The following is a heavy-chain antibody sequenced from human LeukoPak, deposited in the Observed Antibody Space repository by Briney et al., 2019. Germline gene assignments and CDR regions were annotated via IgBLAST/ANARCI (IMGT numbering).Heavy chain of an antibody. Sequence: ASVKVSCKASGYTFTSYAMHWVRQAPGQRLEWMGWINAGNGNTKYSQEFQGRVTITRDTSASTAYIELSSLRSEDMAVYYCARALTYYYDSSGAFDYWGQGTLVTVSS. CDR3: ARALTYYYDSSGAFDY. D-gene: IGHD3-22*01. V-gene: IGHV1-3*03. J-gene: IGHJ4*02. CDR1: GYTFTSYA. CDR2: INAGNGNT.